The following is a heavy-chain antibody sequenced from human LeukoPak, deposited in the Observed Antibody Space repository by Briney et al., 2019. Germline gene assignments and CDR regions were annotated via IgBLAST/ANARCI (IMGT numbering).Heavy chain of an antibody. V-gene: IGHV5-10-1*01. CDR1: GYSFTIYW. CDR3: ARQIADGTWWFDP. J-gene: IGHJ5*02. D-gene: IGHD6-13*01. CDR2: IDPSDSYT. Sequence: GVSLKISCKGSGYSFTIYWISWVRQMPGKGLEWMGRIDPSDSYTNDSPSFQGHVTISVDKSISTAYLQWSSLKASDTAMYYCARQIADGTWWFDPWGQGTLVTVSS.